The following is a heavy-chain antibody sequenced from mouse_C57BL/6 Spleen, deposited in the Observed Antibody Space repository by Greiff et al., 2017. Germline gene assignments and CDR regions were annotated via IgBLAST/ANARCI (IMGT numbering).Heavy chain of an antibody. CDR2: ISYDGSN. CDR3: ARGVDYDYAMDY. V-gene: IGHV3-6*01. J-gene: IGHJ4*01. D-gene: IGHD2-4*01. CDR1: GYSITSGYY. Sequence: EVKLVESGPGLVKPSQSLSLTCSVTGYSITSGYYWNWIRQFPGNKLEWMGYISYDGSNNYNPSLKNRISITRDTSKNQFFLKLNSVTTEDTATYYCARGVDYDYAMDYWGQGTSVTVSS.